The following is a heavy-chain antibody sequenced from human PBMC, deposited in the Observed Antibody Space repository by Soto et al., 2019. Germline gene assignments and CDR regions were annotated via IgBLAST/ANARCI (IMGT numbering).Heavy chain of an antibody. CDR1: GDSISSGDYY. V-gene: IGHV4-30-4*01. Sequence: PSETLSLTCTVSGDSISSGDYYWSWIRQPPGKGLEWIGYIYYSGSTYYNPSLKSRATISVDTSKNQFSLKLSSVTAADTAVYYCARDIVLVPFFFGYYGMDVWGQGTTVTVSS. D-gene: IGHD2-2*01. J-gene: IGHJ6*02. CDR3: ARDIVLVPFFFGYYGMDV. CDR2: IYYSGST.